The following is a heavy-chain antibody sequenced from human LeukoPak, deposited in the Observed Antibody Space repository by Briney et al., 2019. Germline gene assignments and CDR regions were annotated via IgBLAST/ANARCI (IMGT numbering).Heavy chain of an antibody. CDR3: ARSIAAAEFDY. J-gene: IGHJ4*02. V-gene: IGHV3-21*01. D-gene: IGHD6-13*01. CDR1: GFTFSSYS. Sequence: GGSLRLSCAAYGFTFSSYSMNWVRQAPGKGLEWVSSISSSSSYIYYADPVKGRFTISRDNAKNSLYLQMNSLRAEDTAVYYCARSIAAAEFDYWGQGTLVTVSS. CDR2: ISSSSSYI.